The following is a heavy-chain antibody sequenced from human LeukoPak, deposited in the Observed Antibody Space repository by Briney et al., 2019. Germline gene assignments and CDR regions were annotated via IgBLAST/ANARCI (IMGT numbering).Heavy chain of an antibody. J-gene: IGHJ4*02. CDR1: GYSISSGYY. Sequence: SETLSLTCTVSGYSISSGYYWGWIRQPPGKGLEWVGSIYYSGSTYYNPSLKSRVTISVDTSKNQFSLKLSSVTAADTAVYYCARQGYLLIVGATTNDYWGQGTLVTVSS. V-gene: IGHV4-38-2*02. CDR2: IYYSGST. D-gene: IGHD1-26*01. CDR3: ARQGYLLIVGATTNDY.